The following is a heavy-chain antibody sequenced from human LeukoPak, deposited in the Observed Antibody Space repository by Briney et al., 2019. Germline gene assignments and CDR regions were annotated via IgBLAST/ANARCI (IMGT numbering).Heavy chain of an antibody. D-gene: IGHD5-18*01. CDR1: GFIFSNYW. J-gene: IGHJ4*02. CDR2: TNLHGTTV. Sequence: PGGSLRLSCAVSGFIFSNYWMHWVRHAPGKGLVWVARTNLHGTTVDYADSVKGRFTISRDNDKNTLFLQMNSLRAEDAAVYYCASGYTYVRLGDHWGQGTLVTVSS. V-gene: IGHV3-74*01. CDR3: ASGYTYVRLGDH.